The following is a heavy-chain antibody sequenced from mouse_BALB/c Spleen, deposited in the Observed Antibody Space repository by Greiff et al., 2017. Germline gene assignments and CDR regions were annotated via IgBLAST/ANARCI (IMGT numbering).Heavy chain of an antibody. D-gene: IGHD2-10*02. V-gene: IGHV5-9-3*01. CDR1: GFTFSSYA. Sequence: EVQGVESGGGLVKPGGSLKLSCAASGFTFSSYAMSWVRQTPEKRLEWVATISSGGSYTYYPDSVKGRFTISRDNAKNTLYLQMSSLRSEDTAMYYCAREGDTYWYFDVWGAGTTVTVSS. J-gene: IGHJ1*01. CDR3: AREGDTYWYFDV. CDR2: ISSGGSYT.